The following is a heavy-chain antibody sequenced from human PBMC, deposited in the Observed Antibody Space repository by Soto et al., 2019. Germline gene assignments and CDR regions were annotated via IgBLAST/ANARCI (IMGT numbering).Heavy chain of an antibody. CDR3: ARGGHSSSWYWRNNWFDP. J-gene: IGHJ5*02. V-gene: IGHV4-34*01. CDR2: INHSGST. CDR1: GGSFSGYY. D-gene: IGHD6-13*01. Sequence: PSETLSLTCAVYGGSFSGYYWSWIRQSPGKGLEWIGEINHSGSTNYNPSLKSRVTISVDTSKNQFSLKLSSVTAADTAVYYCARGGHSSSWYWRNNWFDPWGQGTLVTVSS.